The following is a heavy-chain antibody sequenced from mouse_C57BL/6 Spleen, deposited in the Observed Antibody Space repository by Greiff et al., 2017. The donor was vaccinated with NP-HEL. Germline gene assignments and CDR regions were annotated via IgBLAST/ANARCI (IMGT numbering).Heavy chain of an antibody. V-gene: IGHV1-69*01. CDR3: ARWGLGYFDV. Sequence: VQLQQPGAELVMPGASVKLSCKASGYTFTSYWMHWVKQRPGQGLEWIGEIDPSDSYTNYNQKFKGKSTLTVDKSSSTAYMQLSSLTSEDSAVYYCARWGLGYFDVWGTGTTVTVSS. J-gene: IGHJ1*03. CDR2: IDPSDSYT. CDR1: GYTFTSYW.